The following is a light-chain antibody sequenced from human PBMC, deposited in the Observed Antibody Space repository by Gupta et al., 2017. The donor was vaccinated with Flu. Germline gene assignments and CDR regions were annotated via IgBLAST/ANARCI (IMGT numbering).Light chain of an antibody. V-gene: IGKV3-20*01. CDR3: QQYGSSPLS. CDR2: GAS. Sequence: EIVFTQSPGTLSLSPGKRATPSCMASQSVSSSYLAWYQQKPGQAPRLLIYGASSRAPGIPDRFSGSGSGTDFTLTISRLEPEDFAVYYCQQYGSSPLSFGGGTKVEIK. J-gene: IGKJ4*01. CDR1: QSVSSSY.